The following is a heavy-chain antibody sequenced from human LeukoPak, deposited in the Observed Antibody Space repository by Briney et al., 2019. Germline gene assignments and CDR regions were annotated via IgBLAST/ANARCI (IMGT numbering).Heavy chain of an antibody. CDR3: ARGRPYCDV. V-gene: IGHV4-59*11. CDR1: GGSISSHY. Sequence: SETLSLTCTVSGGSISSHYWSWIRQPPGKGLEWIGYIYYSGSTNYNPSLKSRVTISVDTTNNQFSLKLSSVTAADTAVYYCARGRPYCDVWGKGTTVTVSS. J-gene: IGHJ6*04. CDR2: IYYSGST. D-gene: IGHD2-21*01.